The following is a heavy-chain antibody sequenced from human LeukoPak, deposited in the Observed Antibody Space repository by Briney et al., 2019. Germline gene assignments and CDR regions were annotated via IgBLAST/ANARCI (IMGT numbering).Heavy chain of an antibody. CDR2: ISYDGSNK. J-gene: IGHJ4*02. Sequence: PGRSLRLSCAASGFTFSSYAMHWVRQAPGKGLEWVAVISYDGSNKYYADSVKGRFTISRDNSKNTLYLQMNSLRAEDTAVYYCARPFYFDSIDIWGQGTLVTVSS. V-gene: IGHV3-30*04. CDR3: ARPFYFDSIDI. D-gene: IGHD3-22*01. CDR1: GFTFSSYA.